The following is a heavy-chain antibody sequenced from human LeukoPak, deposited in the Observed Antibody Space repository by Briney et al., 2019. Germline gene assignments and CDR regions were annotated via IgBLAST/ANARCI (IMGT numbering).Heavy chain of an antibody. CDR1: GDSVSSNSAA. CDR2: TYYRSKWYN. D-gene: IGHD6-13*01. V-gene: IGHV6-1*01. Sequence: SQTLSLTCAISGDSVSSNSAAWNWIRQSPSGGLGWLGRTYYRSKWYNDYAVSVKSRITINPDTSKNQFSLQLNSVTPEDTAVYYCARERAAGYNWFDPWGQGTLVTVSS. CDR3: ARERAAGYNWFDP. J-gene: IGHJ5*02.